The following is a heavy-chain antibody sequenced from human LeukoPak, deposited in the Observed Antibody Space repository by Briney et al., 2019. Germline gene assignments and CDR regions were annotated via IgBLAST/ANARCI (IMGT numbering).Heavy chain of an antibody. CDR3: ARQFATAAADTRGYFDY. CDR2: FFVSGST. D-gene: IGHD6-25*01. Sequence: SEALSLTCTVSGGSISSSSDYWGWIRQAPGKGLEWIGSFFVSGSTHYNPSLRSRATLFVDTSKNQFSLKLTSMTAADAATYFCARQFATAAADTRGYFDYWGQGTVVAVSS. CDR1: GGSISSSSDY. V-gene: IGHV4-39*01. J-gene: IGHJ4*02.